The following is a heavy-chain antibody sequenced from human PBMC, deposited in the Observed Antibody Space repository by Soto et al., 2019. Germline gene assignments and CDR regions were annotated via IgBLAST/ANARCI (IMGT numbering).Heavy chain of an antibody. Sequence: QVQLQEPGPGLGKPSQTLSLTSPVSGGSISSGGYYWSWIRQHPGKGLEWVGYIYYSESIYYNPSLKSRVTISLDTSKNPFSLKESSVSAADKAVYYWARERSRKSRGSPRGGMYVWGQGTTDTFSS. V-gene: IGHV4-31*03. CDR3: ARERSRKSRGSPRGGMYV. D-gene: IGHD3-22*01. J-gene: IGHJ6*02. CDR1: GGSISSGGYY. CDR2: IYYSESI.